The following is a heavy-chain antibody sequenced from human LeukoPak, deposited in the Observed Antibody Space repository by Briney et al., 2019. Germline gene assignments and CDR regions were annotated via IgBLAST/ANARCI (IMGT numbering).Heavy chain of an antibody. V-gene: IGHV3-30-3*01. CDR1: GFTFSSYA. Sequence: PGRSLRLSCAASGFTFSSYAMHWVRQAPGKGLEWVAVISYDGSNKYYADSVKGRFTISRDNSKNTLYLQMNSLRAEDTAVYYWASDARRGSSGWYDWFDPWGQGTLVTVSS. CDR2: ISYDGSNK. D-gene: IGHD6-19*01. CDR3: ASDARRGSSGWYDWFDP. J-gene: IGHJ5*02.